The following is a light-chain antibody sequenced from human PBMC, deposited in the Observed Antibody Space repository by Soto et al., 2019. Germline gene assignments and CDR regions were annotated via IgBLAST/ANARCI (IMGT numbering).Light chain of an antibody. Sequence: AIRMTQSPSSVSASTGGRVTITCRASQDISSYLAWYQQKPGKAPKLLIYAASTLQSGVPSRFSGSGSETDFTLPISDLQSEDFATYYCQHYYSYPYTFGQGTKLEIK. J-gene: IGKJ2*01. CDR3: QHYYSYPYT. CDR2: AAS. CDR1: QDISSY. V-gene: IGKV1-8*01.